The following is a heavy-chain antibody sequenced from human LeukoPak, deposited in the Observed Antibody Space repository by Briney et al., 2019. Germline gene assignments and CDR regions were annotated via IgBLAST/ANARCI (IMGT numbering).Heavy chain of an antibody. V-gene: IGHV4-31*03. CDR2: IYYSGST. Sequence: SETLSLTCTVSGGSINSGAYYWSWIRQHPGEGLEWIGYIYYSGSTYYNPSLKSRATISEDTSKNQFSLKLSSVTAADTAVYYCARDSNGATGWYFDYWGQGTLVTVSS. CDR1: GGSINSGAYY. D-gene: IGHD4-17*01. CDR3: ARDSNGATGWYFDY. J-gene: IGHJ4*02.